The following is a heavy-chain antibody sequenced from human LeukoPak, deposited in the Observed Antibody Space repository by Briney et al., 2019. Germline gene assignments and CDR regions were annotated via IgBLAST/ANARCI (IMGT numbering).Heavy chain of an antibody. V-gene: IGHV3-11*03. CDR2: ISSSSSYT. CDR3: ASLPYDYVWGSYRFFDY. J-gene: IGHJ4*02. CDR1: GFTFSDYY. Sequence: GGSLRLSCAASGFTFSDYYMSWIRQGPGKGLVWVSYISSSSSYTNYANSVKGRFTISRDNAKNSLYLQMNSLRAEDTAVYYCASLPYDYVWGSYRFFDYWGQGTLVTVSS. D-gene: IGHD3-16*02.